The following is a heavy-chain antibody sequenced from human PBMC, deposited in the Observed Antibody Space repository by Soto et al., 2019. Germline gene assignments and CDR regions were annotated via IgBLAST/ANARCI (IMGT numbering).Heavy chain of an antibody. D-gene: IGHD3-16*02. CDR2: INSDGSST. Sequence: GSLRLSCAASGFTFSSYWMHWVRQAPGKGLVWVSRINSDGSSTSYADSVKGRFTISRDNAKNTLYLQMNSLRAEDTAVYYCASLYDYVWGSYRYPFDYWGQGTLVTVSS. V-gene: IGHV3-74*01. J-gene: IGHJ4*02. CDR3: ASLYDYVWGSYRYPFDY. CDR1: GFTFSSYW.